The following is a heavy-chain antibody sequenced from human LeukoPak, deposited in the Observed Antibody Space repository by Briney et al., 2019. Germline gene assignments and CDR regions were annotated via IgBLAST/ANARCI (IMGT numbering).Heavy chain of an antibody. CDR1: GFTFSSYE. CDR3: ARERTTIVSGTTIGAY. J-gene: IGHJ4*02. CDR2: TTGSGDTI. D-gene: IGHD2/OR15-2a*01. Sequence: GGSLRLSCSASGFTFSSYEMNWVRQAPGKGLEWISYTTGSGDTIYYADSVKGRFTISRDNAKNSLFLQMNSLTADDTAVYYCARERTTIVSGTTIGAYWGQGTLVTVSS. V-gene: IGHV3-48*03.